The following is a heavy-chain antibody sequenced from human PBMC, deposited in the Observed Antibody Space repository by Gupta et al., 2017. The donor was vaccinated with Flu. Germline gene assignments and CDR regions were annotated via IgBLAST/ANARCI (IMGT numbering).Heavy chain of an antibody. D-gene: IGHD3-10*01. CDR1: GYTFTSYD. J-gene: IGHJ5*02. CDR2: MNPNSGNT. Sequence: QVQLVQSGAEVKKPGASVKVSCKASGYTFTSYDINWVRQATGQGLEWMGWMNPNSGNTGYAQKFQGRVTMTRNTSISTAYMELSSLRSEDTAVYYCARGRGNRITMVRGERNWFDPWGQGTLVTVSS. CDR3: ARGRGNRITMVRGERNWFDP. V-gene: IGHV1-8*01.